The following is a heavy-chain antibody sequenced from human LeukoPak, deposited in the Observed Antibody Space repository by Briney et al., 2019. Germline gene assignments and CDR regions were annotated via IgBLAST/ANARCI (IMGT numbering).Heavy chain of an antibody. D-gene: IGHD3-9*01. CDR1: GGTFISYA. J-gene: IGHJ6*03. CDR2: IIPIFGTA. V-gene: IGHV1-69*13. Sequence: ASVKVSCKASGGTFISYAISWVRQAPGQGLEWMGGIIPIFGTANYAQKFQGRVTITADESTSTAYMELSSLRSEDTAVYYCARVLRYFDWFHMDVWGKGTTVTISS. CDR3: ARVLRYFDWFHMDV.